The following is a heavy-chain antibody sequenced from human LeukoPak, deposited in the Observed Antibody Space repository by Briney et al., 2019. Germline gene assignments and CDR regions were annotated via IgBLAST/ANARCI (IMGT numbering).Heavy chain of an antibody. V-gene: IGHV3-53*01. CDR1: GLTVSNNY. J-gene: IGHJ6*03. CDR3: ARSGFWDAYSYYYMDV. CDR2: IYTGGHT. D-gene: IGHD3-16*01. Sequence: GGSLRLSCAASGLTVSNNYMSWVRQAPGKGLEWVSAIYTGGHTVYADSVKGRFIISKDNSNNTLYLQMNSLRAADTAIYYCARSGFWDAYSYYYMDVWGKGTTVTVSS.